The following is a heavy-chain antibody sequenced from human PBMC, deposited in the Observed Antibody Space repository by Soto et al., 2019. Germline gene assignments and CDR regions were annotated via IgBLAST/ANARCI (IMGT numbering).Heavy chain of an antibody. CDR3: ARDVEDGSNSHYYYYCMEV. V-gene: IGHV3-21*01. J-gene: IGHJ6*01. D-gene: IGHD1-1*01. CDR2: ISSSSSYI. CDR1: GFTFSSYS. Sequence: VGSLRLSCAASGFTFSSYSMNWVRHSPGKGLEWVSSISSSSSYIYYADSVKGRFTISRDNAKNSLYLQMNSLRAEDTAVYYCARDVEDGSNSHYYYYCMEVWGQRRTVKVS.